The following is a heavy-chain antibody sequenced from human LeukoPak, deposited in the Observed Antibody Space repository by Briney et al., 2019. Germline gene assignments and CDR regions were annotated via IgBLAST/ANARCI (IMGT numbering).Heavy chain of an antibody. CDR2: ISSSGSTI. V-gene: IGHV3-11*01. CDR1: GFTFSDYY. Sequence: GGSLRLSCAASGFTFSDYYMSWIRQAPGKGLEWVSYISSSGSTIYYADSVKGRFTISRDNAKNSLYLQMNSLRAEDTAVYYCAGYCTNGVCLLADWGQGTLATVSS. CDR3: AGYCTNGVCLLAD. J-gene: IGHJ4*02. D-gene: IGHD2-8*01.